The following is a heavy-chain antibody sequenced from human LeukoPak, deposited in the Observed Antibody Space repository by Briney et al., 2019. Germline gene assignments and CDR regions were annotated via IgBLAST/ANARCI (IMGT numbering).Heavy chain of an antibody. CDR3: ARSAYYGRTGYYYDY. J-gene: IGHJ4*02. Sequence: PGGSLRLSCAASGFTFSNYWVHWVRHAPGEGLVWVSRIQTDGSSTTYADSVKGRFTISRDNAKNTLYLQMNSLRAEDTAVYYCARSAYYGRTGYYYDYWGQGTLVTVSS. CDR2: IQTDGSST. CDR1: GFTFSNYW. V-gene: IGHV3-74*01. D-gene: IGHD3-22*01.